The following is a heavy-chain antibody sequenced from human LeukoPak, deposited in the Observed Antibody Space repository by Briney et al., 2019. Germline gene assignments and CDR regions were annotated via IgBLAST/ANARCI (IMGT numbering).Heavy chain of an antibody. J-gene: IGHJ6*02. CDR3: AREYVLLWFGESRPDYCGMDV. CDR2: ISYDGSNK. CDR1: GFTFSSYA. Sequence: GRSLRLSCAASGFTFSSYAMHWVRQAPGKGLEWVAVISYDGSNKYYADSVKGRFTISRDNSKNTLYLQMNSLRAEDTAVYYCAREYVLLWFGESRPDYCGMDVWGQGTTVTVSS. V-gene: IGHV3-30*04. D-gene: IGHD3-10*01.